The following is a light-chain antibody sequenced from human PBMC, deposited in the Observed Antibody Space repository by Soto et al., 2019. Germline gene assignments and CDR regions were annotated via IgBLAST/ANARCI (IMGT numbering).Light chain of an antibody. Sequence: EVVLTQSPVTLSLSPGERATLSCRASQSFRGLLAWYQQKPGQAPRLLIYDASNRATGIPARFSGSGSGTDFTLTISGLQSEDFAVYYCQQYNNWPQTFGQGTKVDIK. J-gene: IGKJ1*01. CDR3: QQYNNWPQT. V-gene: IGKV3-11*01. CDR1: QSFRGL. CDR2: DAS.